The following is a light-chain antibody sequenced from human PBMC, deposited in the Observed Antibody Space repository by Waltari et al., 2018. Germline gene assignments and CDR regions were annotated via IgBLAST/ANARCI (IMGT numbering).Light chain of an antibody. CDR1: NIGSRS. J-gene: IGLJ3*02. CDR3: HVWDANTVM. Sequence: SSVLTQAPSVSVAPGQTATVTCGGDNIGSRSVHWYQQKPGRAPVLVVYLDRDRPPGIPERFSGSKSGNAATLTISRVEAGDEADYYCHVWDANTVMFGGGTKLTVL. V-gene: IGLV3-21*02. CDR2: LDR.